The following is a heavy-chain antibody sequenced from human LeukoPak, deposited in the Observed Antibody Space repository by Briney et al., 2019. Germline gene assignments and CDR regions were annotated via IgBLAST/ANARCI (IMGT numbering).Heavy chain of an antibody. Sequence: GGSLRLSCEASGFTFSDYYMSWIRQAPGKGLEWVSYISSSGSTLYYLDSVKGRFTISRDNAKNSLYLQMNSLRAEDTAVYYCARMNYVSSGWGAPFDYWGQGTLVTVSS. CDR3: ARMNYVSSGWGAPFDY. CDR1: GFTFSDYY. J-gene: IGHJ4*02. V-gene: IGHV3-11*04. D-gene: IGHD1-7*01. CDR2: ISSSGSTL.